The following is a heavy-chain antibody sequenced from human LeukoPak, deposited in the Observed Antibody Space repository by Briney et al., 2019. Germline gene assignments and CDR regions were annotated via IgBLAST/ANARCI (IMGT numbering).Heavy chain of an antibody. V-gene: IGHV3-30*02. D-gene: IGHD2-2*01. CDR3: AKVRRVPAATYFDY. CDR2: IRYDGSNK. CDR1: GFTFSSYG. J-gene: IGHJ4*02. Sequence: GGSLRLSCAASGFTFSSYGMHWVRQAPGKGLEWVAFIRYDGSNKYYADSVKGRFTISRDNSKNTLYLQMNSLRAEDTAVYYCAKVRRVPAATYFDYWGQGTLLTVSS.